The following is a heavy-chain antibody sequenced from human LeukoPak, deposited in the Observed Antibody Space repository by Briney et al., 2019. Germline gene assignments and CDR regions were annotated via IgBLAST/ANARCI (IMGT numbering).Heavy chain of an antibody. CDR1: GFSFSSYE. D-gene: IGHD3-9*01. Sequence: GGSLRLSCAASGFSFSSYEMNWVHQAPGKGLEWVSFISSSGRTIYYADSVKGRSTISRDNAKNSLYLQVNGLRVEDTAVYYCARGSDSLTGYYNRNWFDPWGQGTLVTVSS. V-gene: IGHV3-48*03. CDR2: ISSSGRTI. CDR3: ARGSDSLTGYYNRNWFDP. J-gene: IGHJ5*02.